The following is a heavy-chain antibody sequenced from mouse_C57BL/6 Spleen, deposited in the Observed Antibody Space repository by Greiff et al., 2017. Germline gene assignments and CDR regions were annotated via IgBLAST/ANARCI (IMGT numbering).Heavy chain of an antibody. Sequence: EVKLMESGGGLVKPGGSLKLSCAASGFTFSDYGMHWVRQAPEKGLEWVAYISSGSSTIYYADTVKGRFTISRDNAKNTLFLQMTSLRSEDTAMYYCARREDGYYDAMDYWGQGTSVTVSS. CDR3: ARREDGYYDAMDY. J-gene: IGHJ4*01. D-gene: IGHD2-3*01. CDR2: ISSGSSTI. CDR1: GFTFSDYG. V-gene: IGHV5-17*01.